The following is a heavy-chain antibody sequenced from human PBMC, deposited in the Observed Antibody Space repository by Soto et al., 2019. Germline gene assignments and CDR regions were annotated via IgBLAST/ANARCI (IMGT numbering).Heavy chain of an antibody. V-gene: IGHV3-23*01. CDR3: ASTMVRGVISSYYYYMDV. CDR2: ISGSGGST. J-gene: IGHJ6*03. CDR1: GFTFSSYA. Sequence: PGGSLRLSCAASGFTFSSYAMSWVRQAPGKGLEWVSAISGSGGSTYYADSVKGRFTISRDNSKNTLYLQMNSLRAEDTAVYYCASTMVRGVISSYYYYMDVWGKGTTVTVSS. D-gene: IGHD3-10*01.